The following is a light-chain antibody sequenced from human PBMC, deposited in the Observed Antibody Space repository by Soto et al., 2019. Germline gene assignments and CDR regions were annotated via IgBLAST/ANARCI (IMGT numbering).Light chain of an antibody. CDR2: GAS. V-gene: IGKV1-9*01. Sequence: DIQLTQSPSFLSASVGDRVTITCRASQGIRSYLAWYQQRPGKAPELLIYGASTLRPGGASRFSGSGSGTEFTLTISSLQPEDFATYFCQQLNTYPPLLTFGPGTKVDIK. CDR1: QGIRSY. CDR3: QQLNTYPPLLT. J-gene: IGKJ3*01.